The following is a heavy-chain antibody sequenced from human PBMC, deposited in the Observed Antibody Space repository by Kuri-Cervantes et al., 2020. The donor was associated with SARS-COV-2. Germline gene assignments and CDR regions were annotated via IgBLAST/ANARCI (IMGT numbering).Heavy chain of an antibody. CDR2: FDPEDGET. D-gene: IGHD1-1*01. CDR3: ATGPPANWNDEGGNWFDP. Sequence: ASVKVSCKASGYTFTSYGISWVRQAPGQGLEWMGGFDPEDGETIYAQKFQGRVTMTEDTSTDTAYMELSSLRSEDTAVYYCATGPPANWNDEGGNWFDPWGQGTLVTVSS. J-gene: IGHJ5*02. CDR1: GYTFTSYG. V-gene: IGHV1-24*01.